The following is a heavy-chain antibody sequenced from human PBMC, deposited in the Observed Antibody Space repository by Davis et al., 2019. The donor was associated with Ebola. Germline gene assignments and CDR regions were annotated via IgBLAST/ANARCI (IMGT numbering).Heavy chain of an antibody. V-gene: IGHV4-4*02. CDR3: ASSSGYSNNWFDP. D-gene: IGHD3-3*01. J-gene: IGHJ5*02. CDR2: IYHSGST. CDR1: GGSISSSNW. Sequence: PSETLSLTCAVSGGSISSSNWWSWVRQPPGKGLEWIGEIYHSGSTNYNPSLKSRVTISVDKSKNQFSLKLSSVTAADTAVYYCASSSGYSNNWFDPWGQGTLVTVSS.